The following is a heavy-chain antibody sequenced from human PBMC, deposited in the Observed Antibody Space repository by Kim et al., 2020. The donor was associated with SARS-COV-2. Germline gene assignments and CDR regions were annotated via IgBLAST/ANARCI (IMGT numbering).Heavy chain of an antibody. D-gene: IGHD5-12*01. J-gene: IGHJ5*02. CDR3: AKDPIPGDKVVWFDP. V-gene: IGHV3-23*01. Sequence: AASGKGRFTVARDNSKNTVYLQMHSLRAEDTALYYGAKDPIPGDKVVWFDPWGQGTLVTVSS.